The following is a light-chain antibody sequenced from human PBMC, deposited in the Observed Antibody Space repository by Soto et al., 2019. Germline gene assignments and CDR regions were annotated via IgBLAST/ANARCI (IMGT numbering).Light chain of an antibody. J-gene: IGLJ2*01. CDR1: SSDVGGYNY. V-gene: IGLV2-11*01. CDR3: CAGAGSYTEV. CDR2: DVS. Sequence: QSALTQPRSVSGSPGQSVTISCTGTSSDVGGYNYVSWYQQHPGKAPKLMIYDVSKRPSGVPDRFSGSKSGNTASLTVSGPQAEDEADYNCCAGAGSYTEVFGGGTKLTVL.